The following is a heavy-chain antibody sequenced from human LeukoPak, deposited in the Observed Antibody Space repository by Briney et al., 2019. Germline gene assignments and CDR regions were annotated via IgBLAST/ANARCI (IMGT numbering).Heavy chain of an antibody. CDR2: VNPNSGNT. Sequence: ASVKVSCKASGYTFTSYDINWVRQATGQGLEWMGWVNPNSGNTGYAQKFQGRVTMTRNTSISTAYMELSSLRSEDTAVYYCARGSDYGGNPYYYYGMDVWGQGTTVTVSS. CDR3: ARGSDYGGNPYYYYGMDV. V-gene: IGHV1-8*01. J-gene: IGHJ6*02. CDR1: GYTFTSYD. D-gene: IGHD4-23*01.